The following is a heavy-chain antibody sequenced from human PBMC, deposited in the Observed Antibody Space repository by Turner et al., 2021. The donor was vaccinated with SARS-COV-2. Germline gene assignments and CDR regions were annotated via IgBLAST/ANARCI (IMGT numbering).Heavy chain of an antibody. CDR3: ARDHRPVVVPAAKRAGSYYYGMDV. Sequence: EVQLVESGGGLVKPGGSLSLPCAASGFTFSSYSMNWVRQAPGKGLEWVSSISSSSSYIYYADSVKGRFTISRDNAKNSLYLQMNSLRAEDTAVYYCARDHRPVVVPAAKRAGSYYYGMDVWGQGTTVTVSS. D-gene: IGHD2-2*01. V-gene: IGHV3-21*01. CDR1: GFTFSSYS. J-gene: IGHJ6*02. CDR2: ISSSSSYI.